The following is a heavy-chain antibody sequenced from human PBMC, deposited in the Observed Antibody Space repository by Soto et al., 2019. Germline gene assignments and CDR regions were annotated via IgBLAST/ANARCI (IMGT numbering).Heavy chain of an antibody. CDR3: AGTSMYSSSWYYFDN. J-gene: IGHJ4*02. Sequence: SETLSLTCTVSGGSISNSYWSWIRQPPGKGLEWIGYVYYTGSTNYNPSLKSRVTISVDTSRNQFSLKLNSVTAADTAVYYCAGTSMYSSSWYYFDNWGQGTLVTVSS. V-gene: IGHV4-59*01. D-gene: IGHD6-13*01. CDR1: GGSISNSY. CDR2: VYYTGST.